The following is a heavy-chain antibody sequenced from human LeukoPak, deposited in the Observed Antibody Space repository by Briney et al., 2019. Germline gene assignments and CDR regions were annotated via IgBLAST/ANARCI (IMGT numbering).Heavy chain of an antibody. V-gene: IGHV3-23*01. CDR2: ISGSGGST. D-gene: IGHD3-3*01. Sequence: PGGSLTLSCAVSGVSFSDYAMNWVRLAPGTGLQWVSSISGSGGSTYYADSVKRRFSISRDNSKNTLSLQMNSLRAEDTALYYCVKGGQRYDFWRFDYWGQGNVVTVSS. CDR1: GVSFSDYA. CDR3: VKGGQRYDFWRFDY. J-gene: IGHJ4*02.